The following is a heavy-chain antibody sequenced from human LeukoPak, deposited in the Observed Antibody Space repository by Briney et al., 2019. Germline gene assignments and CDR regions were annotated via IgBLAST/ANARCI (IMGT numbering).Heavy chain of an antibody. CDR3: ARLWFGDYKYLDY. J-gene: IGHJ4*02. CDR2: IYYSGST. Sequence: SETLSLTCTVSGGSISSYYWSWIRQPPGKGLEWIGYIYYSGSTNYNPSLKSRVTISVDTSKNQFSLKLSSVTAADTAVYYCARLWFGDYKYLDYWGQGTLVTVSS. CDR1: GGSISSYY. D-gene: IGHD3-10*01. V-gene: IGHV4-59*01.